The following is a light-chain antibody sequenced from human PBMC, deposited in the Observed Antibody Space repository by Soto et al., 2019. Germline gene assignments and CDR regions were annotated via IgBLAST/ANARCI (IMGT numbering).Light chain of an antibody. Sequence: DIQMTQSPSTLSASLGDRVTITCRASQRISSWLARYQQKPGRDPRLLIYKASSLESGVPSRFSGSGSRTEFTLTISSLPPADFATSHCQQYQSLSTFGQGTKLEIK. CDR2: KAS. J-gene: IGKJ2*01. V-gene: IGKV1-5*03. CDR1: QRISSW. CDR3: QQYQSLST.